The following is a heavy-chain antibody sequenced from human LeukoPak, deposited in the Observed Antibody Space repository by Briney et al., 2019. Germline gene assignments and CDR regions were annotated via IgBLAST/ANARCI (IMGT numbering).Heavy chain of an antibody. CDR3: ARDRGYSYGYDLDY. CDR1: GGSISSYY. J-gene: IGHJ4*02. V-gene: IGHV4-59*01. Sequence: SETLSLTCTVSGGSISSYYWSWIRQPPGKGLEWIGYIYYSGSTNYNPSLKSRVTISVDTSKNQFSLKLSSVTAADTAVYYCARDRGYSYGYDLDYWGQGTLVTVSS. CDR2: IYYSGST. D-gene: IGHD5-18*01.